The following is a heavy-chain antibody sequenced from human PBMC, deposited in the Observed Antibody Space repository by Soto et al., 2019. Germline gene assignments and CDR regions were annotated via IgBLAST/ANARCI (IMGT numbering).Heavy chain of an antibody. V-gene: IGHV4-30-4*01. Sequence: PXQRLSFPWTVGGGSISSASYEWTSIRQPPGKVLEWIGYMYASGSTNDNPSRNIRFTISVDPSKSRFYLKPSYVTAADTALYYCASGIASRRARLGIDFWGQGTRVTFSS. D-gene: IGHD6-6*01. CDR3: ASGIASRRARLGIDF. J-gene: IGHJ6*02. CDR1: GGSISSASYE. CDR2: MYASGST.